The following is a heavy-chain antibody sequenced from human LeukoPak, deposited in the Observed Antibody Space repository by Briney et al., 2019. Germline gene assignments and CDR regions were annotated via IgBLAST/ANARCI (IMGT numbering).Heavy chain of an antibody. Sequence: PGGSLRLSCAASGFTFSTYWMHWVGQAPGKGLVWVSRTNGDGSTTSYADSVKGRFTISRDNAKNTLYLQMNSLRVEDTAVYYCARGGLEPVDYWGQGTLVTVSS. CDR3: ARGGLEPVDY. CDR1: GFTFSTYW. D-gene: IGHD3-16*01. V-gene: IGHV3-74*01. J-gene: IGHJ4*02. CDR2: TNGDGSTT.